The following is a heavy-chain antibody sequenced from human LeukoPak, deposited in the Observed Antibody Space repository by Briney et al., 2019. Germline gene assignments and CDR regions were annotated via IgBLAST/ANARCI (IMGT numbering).Heavy chain of an antibody. J-gene: IGHJ4*02. CDR1: GYSISSGYY. V-gene: IGHV4-38-2*02. Sequence: SETLSLTCTVSGYSISSGYYWGWIRQPPGKGLEWIGSIYHSGSTYYNPSLKSRVTISVDTSKNQFSLKLSSVTAADTAVYYCARDKGGSGWHYFDYWGQGTLVTVSS. CDR3: ARDKGGSGWHYFDY. CDR2: IYHSGST. D-gene: IGHD6-19*01.